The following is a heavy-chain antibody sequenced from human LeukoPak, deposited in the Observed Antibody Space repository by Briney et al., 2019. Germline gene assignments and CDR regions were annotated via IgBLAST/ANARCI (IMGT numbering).Heavy chain of an antibody. CDR1: GFTFSSYE. V-gene: IGHV3-7*01. J-gene: IGHJ4*02. CDR2: IKEDGSET. CDR3: ARDCVWGSHERDY. D-gene: IGHD3-16*01. Sequence: GGSLRLSCAASGFTFSSYEMNWFRQFPGKGLEWLGNIKEDGSETYYLDSVRGRFTISRDNAQNSVYLQMNSLRAEDSALYYCARDCVWGSHERDYWGQGTLVAVSS.